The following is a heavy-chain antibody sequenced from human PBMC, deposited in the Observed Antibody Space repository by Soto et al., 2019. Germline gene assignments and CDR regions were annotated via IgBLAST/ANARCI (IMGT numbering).Heavy chain of an antibody. CDR1: GYTFTKFH. CDR3: ARDCDLSWFDP. J-gene: IGHJ5*02. D-gene: IGHD2-21*01. CDR2: IDPSGGVT. V-gene: IGHV1-46*01. Sequence: ASVKVSCKASGYTFTKFHIHWARQAPGQGLEWMGMIDPSGGVTRDAQRFQGRITMTSDTSTSSVYMELRGLTSEDTAVYYCARDCDLSWFDPWGQGTLVTVSS.